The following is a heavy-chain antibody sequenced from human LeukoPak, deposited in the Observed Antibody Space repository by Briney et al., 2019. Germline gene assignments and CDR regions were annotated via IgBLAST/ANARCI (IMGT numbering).Heavy chain of an antibody. CDR1: GYSISSGYY. D-gene: IGHD1-26*01. V-gene: IGHV4-38-2*02. Sequence: SETLSLTCTVSGYSISSGYYWGWIRQPLGKGLEWIGSIYHSGSTYYNPSLKSRVTISVDTSKNQFSLKLSSVTAADTAVYYCARVVGAYFDYWGQGTLVTVSS. CDR3: ARVVGAYFDY. J-gene: IGHJ4*02. CDR2: IYHSGST.